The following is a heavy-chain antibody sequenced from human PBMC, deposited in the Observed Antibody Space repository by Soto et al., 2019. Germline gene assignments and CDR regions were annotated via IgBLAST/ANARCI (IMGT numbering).Heavy chain of an antibody. Sequence: PGGSLRLSCAASGFTFSSYAMHWVHQAPGKGLEWVAVISYDGSNKYYADSVKGRFTISRDNSKNTLYLQMNSLRAEDTAVYYCARDGQYSGSYYASFDYWGQGTLVTVSS. CDR3: ARDGQYSGSYYASFDY. J-gene: IGHJ4*02. V-gene: IGHV3-30-3*01. CDR2: ISYDGSNK. D-gene: IGHD1-26*01. CDR1: GFTFSSYA.